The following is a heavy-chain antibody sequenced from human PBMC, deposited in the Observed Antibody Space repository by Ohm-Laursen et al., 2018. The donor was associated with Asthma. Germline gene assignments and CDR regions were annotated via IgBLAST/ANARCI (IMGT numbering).Heavy chain of an antibody. V-gene: IGHV3-21*01. D-gene: IGHD3-10*01. CDR2: ISHSGTYK. CDR3: ARDTTSYHGSGSFDP. J-gene: IGHJ5*02. CDR1: GFTFSSCN. Sequence: SLRLSCTASGFTFSSCNMNWVRQAPGKGLEWVSSISHSGTYKYYADSVKGRFTISRDNARNSLDLQLSSLRAEDSALYYCARDTTSYHGSGSFDPWGQGTLVTVFS.